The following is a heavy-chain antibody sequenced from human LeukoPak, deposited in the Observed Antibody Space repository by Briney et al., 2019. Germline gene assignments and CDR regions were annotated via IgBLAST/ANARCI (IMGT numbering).Heavy chain of an antibody. CDR3: ARVRGYAGTEVDY. D-gene: IGHD3-10*01. CDR1: GYTFTSYD. J-gene: IGHJ4*02. CDR2: MNPNSGNT. V-gene: IGHV1-8*01. Sequence: ASVKASCKASGYTFTSYDINWVRQATGQGLEWMGWMNPNSGNTGYAQKFQGRVTMTRNTSISTAYMELSSLRSEDTAVYHCARVRGYAGTEVDYWGQGTLVTVSS.